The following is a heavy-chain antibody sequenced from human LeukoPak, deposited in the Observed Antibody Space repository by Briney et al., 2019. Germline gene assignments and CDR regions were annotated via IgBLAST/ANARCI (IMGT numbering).Heavy chain of an antibody. D-gene: IGHD5-12*01. CDR3: ARDAATGYSGYEVFDY. CDR1: GITFRSHG. Sequence: KALKLPWGASGITFRSHGLHWVRQGPGKGAEWGAVKRYDGSNKYYADSVKGRFTISRDNSKNTLYLQMNSLRAEDTAVYYCARDAATGYSGYEVFDYWGQGTLVTVSS. J-gene: IGHJ4*02. CDR2: KRYDGSNK. V-gene: IGHV3-33*08.